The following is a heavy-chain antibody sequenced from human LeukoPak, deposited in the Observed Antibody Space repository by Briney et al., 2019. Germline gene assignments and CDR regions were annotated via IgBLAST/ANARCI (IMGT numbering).Heavy chain of an antibody. Sequence: ASVKVSCKASGYTFTSYDINWVRQAPGQGLEWMGIINPSGGSTSYAQKFQGRVTMTRDTSTSTVYMELSSLRSEDTAVYYCARATYSSSWYEGRFDPWGQGTLVTVSS. V-gene: IGHV1-46*01. D-gene: IGHD6-13*01. CDR3: ARATYSSSWYEGRFDP. J-gene: IGHJ5*02. CDR2: INPSGGST. CDR1: GYTFTSYD.